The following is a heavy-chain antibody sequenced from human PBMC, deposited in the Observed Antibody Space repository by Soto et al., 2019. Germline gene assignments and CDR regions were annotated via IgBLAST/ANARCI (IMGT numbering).Heavy chain of an antibody. V-gene: IGHV3-30*18. CDR3: AKDSGYSSSWYSYYYYGMDV. Sequence: QVQLVESGGGVVQPGRSLRLSCAASGFTFSSYGMHWVRQAPGKGLEWVAVISYDGSNKYYADSVKGRFTISRDNSKNTLYRQMNSLSAEDTAVYYCAKDSGYSSSWYSYYYYGMDVWVQVTTVTVAS. CDR2: ISYDGSNK. D-gene: IGHD6-13*01. J-gene: IGHJ6*02. CDR1: GFTFSSYG.